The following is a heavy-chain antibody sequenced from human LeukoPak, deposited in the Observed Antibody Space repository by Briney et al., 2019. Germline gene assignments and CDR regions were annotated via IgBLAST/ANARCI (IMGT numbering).Heavy chain of an antibody. V-gene: IGHV4-34*01. J-gene: IGHJ4*02. CDR2: INHSGST. Sequence: SETLSLTCAVYGGSFSGYYWSWIRQPPGKGLEWIGEINHSGSTNYNPSLKSRVTISVDTSKNQFSLKLSSVTAADTAVYYCARRGFWVRGKGWFDYWGQGTLVTVSS. D-gene: IGHD3-10*01. CDR3: ARRGFWVRGKGWFDY. CDR1: GGSFSGYY.